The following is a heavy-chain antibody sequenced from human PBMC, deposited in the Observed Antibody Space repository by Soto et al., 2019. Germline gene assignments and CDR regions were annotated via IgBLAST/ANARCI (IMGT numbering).Heavy chain of an antibody. Sequence: SETMSLTCTVSGGYISSYYWSWIRKTPGKGLEWIGYIYYSGSTNYNPSLKSRVTISVDTSKNQFSLKLSSVTAADTAVYYCARHKTGLLWFGELNWFDPWGQGTLVTVSS. CDR1: GGYISSYY. CDR2: IYYSGST. CDR3: ARHKTGLLWFGELNWFDP. D-gene: IGHD3-10*01. J-gene: IGHJ5*02. V-gene: IGHV4-59*08.